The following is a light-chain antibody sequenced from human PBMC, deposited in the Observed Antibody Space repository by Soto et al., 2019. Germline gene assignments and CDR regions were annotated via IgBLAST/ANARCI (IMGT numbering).Light chain of an antibody. V-gene: IGKV2-28*01. CDR3: MQPQQTPHT. CDR1: QSLLHTNAYNY. J-gene: IGKJ2*01. CDR2: LGS. Sequence: DIVMTQSPLSLPVTPGEPASISCRSSQSLLHTNAYNYLDWYLQKPGQSPQLLIYLGSNRAAGVPDRFSGSGSGTDFTLNISRVEAEDVGVFYCMQPQQTPHTFGRGTKLEIK.